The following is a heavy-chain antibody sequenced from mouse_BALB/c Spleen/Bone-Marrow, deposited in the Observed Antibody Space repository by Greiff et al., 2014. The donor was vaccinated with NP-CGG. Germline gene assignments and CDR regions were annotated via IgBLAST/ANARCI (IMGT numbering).Heavy chain of an antibody. J-gene: IGHJ2*01. Sequence: VKLVESGPGLVAPSQSLSITCTVSGFSLTDYGVSWIRQPPGKGLEWLGVIWGGGITYYNSTLKSRLSISKDNSKSQVFLKTNSLQTDDTAMYYCAKHDTTVVLDYWGQGTTLTVSS. D-gene: IGHD1-1*01. CDR1: GFSLTDYG. V-gene: IGHV2-6-5*01. CDR2: IWGGGIT. CDR3: AKHDTTVVLDY.